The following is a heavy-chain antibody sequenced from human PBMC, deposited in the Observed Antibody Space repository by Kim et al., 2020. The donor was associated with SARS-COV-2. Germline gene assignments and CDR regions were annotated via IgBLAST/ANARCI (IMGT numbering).Heavy chain of an antibody. CDR1: GYTFTSYA. CDR2: INAGNGNT. V-gene: IGHV1-3*01. CDR3: ARDGGRQWLASSPYNWFDP. Sequence: ASVKVSCKASGYTFTSYAMHWVRQAPGQRLEWMGWINAGNGNTKYSQKFQGRVTITRDTSASTAYMELSSLRSEDTAVYYCARDGGRQWLASSPYNWFDPWGQGTLVTVSS. J-gene: IGHJ5*02. D-gene: IGHD6-19*01.